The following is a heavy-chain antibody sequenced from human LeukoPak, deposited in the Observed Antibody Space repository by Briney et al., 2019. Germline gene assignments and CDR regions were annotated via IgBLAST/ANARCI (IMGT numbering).Heavy chain of an antibody. CDR3: AKVQKSMVTSIDY. CDR2: ISGSGGST. J-gene: IGHJ4*02. Sequence: PGGSLRLSCAASGFTFSSYAMSWVCQAHENGLEWVSAISGSGGSTYYADSVKGRFTISRDNSKNTLYLQMSSLRAEDTAVYYCAKVQKSMVTSIDYWGQGTLVTVSS. CDR1: GFTFSSYA. D-gene: IGHD5-18*01. V-gene: IGHV3-23*01.